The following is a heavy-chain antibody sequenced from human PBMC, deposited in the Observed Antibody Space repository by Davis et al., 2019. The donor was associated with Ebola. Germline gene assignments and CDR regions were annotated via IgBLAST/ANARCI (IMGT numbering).Heavy chain of an antibody. J-gene: IGHJ5*02. D-gene: IGHD3-3*01. V-gene: IGHV3-48*03. CDR2: ISSSGSTI. Sequence: GESLKISCAASGFTFSSYEMNWVRQAPGKGLEWVSYISSSGSTIYYADSVKGRFTISRDNSKNTLYLQMNSLRAEDTAVYYCARGKGRPYYDFWSGYLPFDPWGQGTLVTVSS. CDR3: ARGKGRPYYDFWSGYLPFDP. CDR1: GFTFSSYE.